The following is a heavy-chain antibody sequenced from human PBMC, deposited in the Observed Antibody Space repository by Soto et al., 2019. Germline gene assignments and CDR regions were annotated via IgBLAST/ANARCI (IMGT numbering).Heavy chain of an antibody. CDR2: INPYSGHT. D-gene: IGHD3-22*01. J-gene: IGHJ5*02. CDR1: GYTFTSYG. V-gene: IGHV1-18*04. CDR3: GRGQVVNFDNWFDP. Sequence: QIQLVQSGAEVKKPGTSVKVSCKASGYTFTSYGICWVRQAPGLGLEWRGWINPYSGHTNYAQNLQDRATLTTDTSTNTAYMELKSLRSDDTAVYFCGRGQVVNFDNWFDPWGQGTLVTVSS.